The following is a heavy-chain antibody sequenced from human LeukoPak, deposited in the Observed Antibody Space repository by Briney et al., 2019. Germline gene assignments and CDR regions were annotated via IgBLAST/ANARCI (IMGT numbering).Heavy chain of an antibody. Sequence: PSETLSLTCAVYGGSFSGYYWSWIRQPPGKGLEWIGEINHSGSTNYNPSLKSRVTISVDESKNQFSLKLSSVTAADTAVYYCAWDLGAADAFDIWGQGTMVTVSS. CDR2: INHSGST. J-gene: IGHJ3*02. D-gene: IGHD1-26*01. V-gene: IGHV4-34*01. CDR3: AWDLGAADAFDI. CDR1: GGSFSGYY.